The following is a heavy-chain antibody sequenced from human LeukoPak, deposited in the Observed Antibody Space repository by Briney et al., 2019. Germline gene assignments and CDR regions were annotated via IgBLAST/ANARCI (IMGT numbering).Heavy chain of an antibody. CDR3: ARGGGRSIAVAANDY. J-gene: IGHJ4*02. Sequence: SETLSLTCAVYGGSFSGHYWSWIRQPPGKGLEWIGEINHSGSTNYNPSLKSRVTISVDTSKNQFSLKLSSVTAADTAVYYCARGGGRSIAVAANDYWGQGTLVTVSS. CDR2: INHSGST. D-gene: IGHD6-19*01. V-gene: IGHV4-34*01. CDR1: GGSFSGHY.